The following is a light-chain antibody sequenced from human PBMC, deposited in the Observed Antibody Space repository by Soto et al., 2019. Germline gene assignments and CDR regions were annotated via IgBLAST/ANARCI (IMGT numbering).Light chain of an antibody. V-gene: IGKV4-1*01. CDR2: WAS. Sequence: VLTQPPSSLAVSLGERATVNCRSSQSVLDNSTNKSYLAWYQKKPGHPPKLLVHWASVREAGVPDRFSGGGSGTDFTLTISSLQAEDVAVYYCHQYYTTPQTFGQGTKVDIK. J-gene: IGKJ2*01. CDR3: HQYYTTPQT. CDR1: QSVLDNSTNKSY.